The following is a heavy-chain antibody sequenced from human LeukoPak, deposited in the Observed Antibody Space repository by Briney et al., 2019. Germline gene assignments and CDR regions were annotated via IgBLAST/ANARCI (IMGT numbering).Heavy chain of an antibody. V-gene: IGHV4-61*02. CDR3: ARRVGDSNMDV. CDR2: IYTSGST. Sequence: SETLSLTCTVADDSISSRSYYWGCIRQPPGKGLEWIGRIYTSGSTNYNPSLKSRVTISVDTSKNQFSLKLTSVTVADTAVYYSARRVGDSNMDVLGQGTTVTVSS. CDR1: DDSISSRSYY. D-gene: IGHD6-13*01. J-gene: IGHJ6*02.